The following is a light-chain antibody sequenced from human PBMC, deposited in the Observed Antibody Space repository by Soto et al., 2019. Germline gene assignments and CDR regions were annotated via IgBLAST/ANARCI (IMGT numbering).Light chain of an antibody. CDR1: QTISSSH. CDR2: GAS. CDR3: QLYDSSLRT. V-gene: IGKV3-20*01. Sequence: IDSKPFPDAMSLDPGGSATIKSKASQTISSSHLAWYQQKPGQAPRLLIYGASSRATDIPDRFSGSGSGADFTLTISRLKPEDFAVYYCQLYDSSLRTFGAGTKVDIK. J-gene: IGKJ4*02.